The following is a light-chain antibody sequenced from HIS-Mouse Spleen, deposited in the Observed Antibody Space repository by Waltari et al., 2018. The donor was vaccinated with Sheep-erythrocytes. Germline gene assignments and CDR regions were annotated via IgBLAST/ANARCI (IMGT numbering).Light chain of an antibody. CDR3: SSYTSSSTLYV. V-gene: IGLV2-14*03. Sequence: QSALTQPASVSGSPGQSITISCTGTSRDVGGYKYFSWYQQHPGKAPKVMIYDVSNRPSGVSNRFSGSKSGNTASLTISGLQAEDEADYYCSSYTSSSTLYVFGTGTKVTVL. J-gene: IGLJ1*01. CDR1: SRDVGGYKY. CDR2: DVS.